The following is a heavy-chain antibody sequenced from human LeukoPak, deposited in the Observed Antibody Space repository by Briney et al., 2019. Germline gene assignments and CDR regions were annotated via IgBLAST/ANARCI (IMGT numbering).Heavy chain of an antibody. Sequence: SGPTLVNPTQTLTLTCTFSGFSLSTSGMCVSWIRQPPGKALEWLARIDWDDDKYYSTSLKTRLTISKDTSKNQVVLTMTNMDPVDTATYYCARIPDILTNPNWFDPWGQGTLVTVSS. J-gene: IGHJ5*02. V-gene: IGHV2-70*11. CDR2: IDWDDDK. CDR3: ARIPDILTNPNWFDP. D-gene: IGHD3-9*01. CDR1: GFSLSTSGMC.